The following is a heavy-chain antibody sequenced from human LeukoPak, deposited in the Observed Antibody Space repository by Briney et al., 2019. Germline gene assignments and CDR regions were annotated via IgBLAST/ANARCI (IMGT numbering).Heavy chain of an antibody. CDR3: TRPYYYDSRIDP. CDR2: MYYSGST. CDR1: GGSISSGDYY. Sequence: PSETLSLTCTVSGGSISSGDYYWSWIRQPPGKGLEWIAYMYYSGSTYYNPSLKSRVTMSADTSKNQLSLKLSSVTAADTAVYYCTRPYYYDSRIDPWGQGILVTVSS. J-gene: IGHJ5*02. D-gene: IGHD3-22*01. V-gene: IGHV4-30-4*01.